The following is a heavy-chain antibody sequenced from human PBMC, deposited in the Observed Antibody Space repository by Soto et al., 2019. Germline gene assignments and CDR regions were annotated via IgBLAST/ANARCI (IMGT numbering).Heavy chain of an antibody. V-gene: IGHV4-59*01. CDR2: IYYSGST. J-gene: IGHJ4*02. Sequence: PXETLSLTCTVSGCSISSYYWSWIRQPPGKGLEWIGYIYYSGSTNYNPSLKSRVTISVDTSKNQFSLKLSSVTAADTAVYYCARGQYYYGSGSSYYFDSWGQGTLVTVSS. CDR1: GCSISSYY. CDR3: ARGQYYYGSGSSYYFDS. D-gene: IGHD3-10*01.